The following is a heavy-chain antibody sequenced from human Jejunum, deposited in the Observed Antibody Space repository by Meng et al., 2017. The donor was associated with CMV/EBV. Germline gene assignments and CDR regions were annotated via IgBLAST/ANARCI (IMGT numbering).Heavy chain of an antibody. D-gene: IGHD2-8*01. J-gene: IGHJ4*02. CDR2: INTNTGNP. Sequence: SCKASGYTFTDYAINWMRQAPGQGPEWMGWINTNTGNPTYARGFTGRFVFSLDTSVSTAYAEISGLKAEDTAVYYCARYGLVLGKFDYWGQGTLVTVSS. CDR1: GYTFTDYA. CDR3: ARYGLVLGKFDY. V-gene: IGHV7-4-1*02.